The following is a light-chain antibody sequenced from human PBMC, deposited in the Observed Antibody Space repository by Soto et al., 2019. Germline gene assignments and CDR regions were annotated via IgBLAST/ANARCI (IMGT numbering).Light chain of an antibody. J-gene: IGLJ1*01. Sequence: QSALTQPASVSGSPGQSITISCTGTSSDAGGYNYVSWYQQHPGKAPELMIYDVSNRPSGVSNRFSGSKSDNTASLTISGLQAEDEADYYCSSYTSSSTPCVFGTGTKVTVL. CDR3: SSYTSSSTPCV. V-gene: IGLV2-14*01. CDR1: SSDAGGYNY. CDR2: DVS.